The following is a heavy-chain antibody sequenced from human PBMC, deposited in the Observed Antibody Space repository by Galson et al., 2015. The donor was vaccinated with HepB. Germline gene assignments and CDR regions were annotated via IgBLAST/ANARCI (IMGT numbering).Heavy chain of an antibody. D-gene: IGHD5-12*01. J-gene: IGHJ4*02. CDR1: GYTFTSYG. CDR2: ISAYNGNT. V-gene: IGHV1-18*01. Sequence: SVKVSCKASGYTFTSYGISWVRQAPGQGLEWMGWISAYNGNTNYAQKLQGRVTMTTDTSTSTAYMELRSLRSDDTAVYYCARGSSGYDSGLYGDFDYWGQGTLVTVSS. CDR3: ARGSSGYDSGLYGDFDY.